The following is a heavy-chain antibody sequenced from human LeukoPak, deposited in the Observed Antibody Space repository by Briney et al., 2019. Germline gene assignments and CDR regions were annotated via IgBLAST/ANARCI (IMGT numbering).Heavy chain of an antibody. CDR2: IYTSGST. D-gene: IGHD3-22*01. CDR3: AREITMIVVVTQSAFAI. CDR1: GGSISSYY. Sequence: KPSETLSLTCTVSGGSISSYYWSWIRQPAGKGLEWIGRIYTSGSTNYNPSLKSRVTIQVDTSKNQFSLKLSSVTAADTAVYYCAREITMIVVVTQSAFAIWGQGTMVTVSS. J-gene: IGHJ3*02. V-gene: IGHV4-4*07.